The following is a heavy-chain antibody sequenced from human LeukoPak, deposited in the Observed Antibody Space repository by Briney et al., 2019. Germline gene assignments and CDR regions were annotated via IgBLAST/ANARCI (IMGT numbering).Heavy chain of an antibody. V-gene: IGHV4-61*02. CDR3: AKEQQLVGAPFYYYYMDV. D-gene: IGHD6-13*01. CDR2: IYTSGST. Sequence: TSETLSLTCTVSGGSISSGSYYWSWIRQPAGKGLEWIGRIYTSGSTNYNPSLKSRVTISVDTSKNQFSLKLSSVTAADTAVYYCAKEQQLVGAPFYYYYMDVWGKGTTVTVSS. CDR1: GGSISSGSYY. J-gene: IGHJ6*03.